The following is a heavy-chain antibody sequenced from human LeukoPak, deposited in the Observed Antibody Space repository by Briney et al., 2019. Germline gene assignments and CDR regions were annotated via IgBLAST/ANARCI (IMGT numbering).Heavy chain of an antibody. CDR3: ARRWTGYGYGDAFDI. D-gene: IGHD5-18*01. V-gene: IGHV4-39*01. Sequence: PSETLSLTCTVSGGSITSSSYYWGWIRQPPGKGLEWIGSIYYSGSTFNNPSLKGRVTISVDTSKNQLSLNLSSVTAADTAVYYCARRWTGYGYGDAFDIWGQGTMVTVSS. CDR1: GGSITSSSYY. J-gene: IGHJ3*02. CDR2: IYYSGST.